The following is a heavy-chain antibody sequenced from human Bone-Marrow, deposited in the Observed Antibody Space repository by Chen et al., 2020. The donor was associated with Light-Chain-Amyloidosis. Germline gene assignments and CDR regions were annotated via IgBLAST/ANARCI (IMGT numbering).Heavy chain of an antibody. J-gene: IGHJ4*02. D-gene: IGHD5-12*01. V-gene: IGHV5-51*01. Sequence: VQLEQSGPEVKRPGESRKLSCKGSGYTFPNYGIGWVRQMPGKGLEWMGVLYPEGSDARYSQPFEGQVPIAADKSITTAYLQWRSLKASDTAMYYCARRRDGYNFDYWGQGTLVTVSS. CDR1: GYTFPNYG. CDR3: ARRRDGYNFDY. CDR2: LYPEGSDA.